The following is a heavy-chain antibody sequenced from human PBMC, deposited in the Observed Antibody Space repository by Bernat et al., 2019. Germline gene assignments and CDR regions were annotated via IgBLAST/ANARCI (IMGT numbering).Heavy chain of an antibody. Sequence: QVQLQQWGAGLLKPSETLSLTCAVYGGSFSGYYWSWIRQPPGKGLDWIGEINHSGSTNYNPSLKSRVTISVDTSKNQFSLKLSSVTAADTAVYYCARGRGGDCSLDYWGQGTLVTVSS. J-gene: IGHJ4*02. CDR1: GGSFSGYY. D-gene: IGHD2-21*02. CDR2: INHSGST. V-gene: IGHV4-34*01. CDR3: ARGRGGDCSLDY.